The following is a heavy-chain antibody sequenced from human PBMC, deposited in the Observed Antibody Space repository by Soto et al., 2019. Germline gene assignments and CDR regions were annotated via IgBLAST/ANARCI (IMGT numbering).Heavy chain of an antibody. Sequence: EVQLLESGGDLVQPGGSLRLSCVASGFTFLNYDMHWVRQAPGKGREWVAGISGSGGTLDANSVRGRFTISKEDSKNTLYLQMNSLSVEERALFYRAKARQASGPDFDLWARGTLVTVSS. J-gene: IGHJ2*01. V-gene: IGHV3-23*01. CDR3: AKARQASGPDFDL. CDR2: ISGSGGT. CDR1: GFTFLNYD. D-gene: IGHD3-10*01.